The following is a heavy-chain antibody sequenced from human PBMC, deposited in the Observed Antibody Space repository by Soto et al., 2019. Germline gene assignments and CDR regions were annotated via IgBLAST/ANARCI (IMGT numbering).Heavy chain of an antibody. CDR2: IYYSGST. J-gene: IGHJ5*02. CDR1: GGYISSSSYY. Sequence: PSETLSLTCTVSGGYISSSSYYWGWIRQPPGKGLEWIGSIYYSGSTYYNPSLKSRVTISVDASKNQFSLKLSSVTAADTAVYYCASQRITYKDIVVVVAATPLWWFDPWGQGTLVTVSS. CDR3: ASQRITYKDIVVVVAATPLWWFDP. D-gene: IGHD2-15*01. V-gene: IGHV4-39*01.